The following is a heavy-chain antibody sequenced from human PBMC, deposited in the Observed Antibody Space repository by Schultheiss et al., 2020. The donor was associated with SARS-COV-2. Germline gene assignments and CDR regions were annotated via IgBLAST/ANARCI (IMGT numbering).Heavy chain of an antibody. CDR3: ARAARPTALYYYYYMDV. D-gene: IGHD6-13*01. V-gene: IGHV4-59*08. J-gene: IGHJ6*03. CDR1: GGSISGYY. CDR2: IYHSGST. Sequence: SQTLSLTCTVSGGSISGYYWSWIRQPPGKGLEWIGYIYHSGSTYYNPSLKSRVTISVDTSKNQFSLKLSSVTAADTAVYYCARAARPTALYYYYYMDVWGKGTTVTVSS.